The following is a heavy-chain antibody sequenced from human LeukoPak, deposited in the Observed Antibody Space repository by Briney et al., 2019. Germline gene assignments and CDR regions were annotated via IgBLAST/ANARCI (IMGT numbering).Heavy chain of an antibody. CDR1: GFTFSDYN. V-gene: IGHV3-21*01. CDR2: ISRSSYYI. D-gene: IGHD1-26*01. J-gene: IGHJ4*02. CDR3: ARAGRSFFFDY. Sequence: PGGSLRLSCAASGFTFSDYNMNWVRQAPGKGLEWVSSISRSSYYIYYTDSVKGRFTISRDNAKNSLYLQMNSLRAEDTAVYYCARAGRSFFFDYWGQGTLVTVSS.